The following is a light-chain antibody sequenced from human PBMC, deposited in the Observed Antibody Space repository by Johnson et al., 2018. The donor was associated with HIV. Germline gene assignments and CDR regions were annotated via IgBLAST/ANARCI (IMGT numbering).Light chain of an antibody. J-gene: IGLJ1*01. CDR2: DNN. CDR3: GTWDSSLSAHV. CDR1: SSNIGNNY. V-gene: IGLV1-51*01. Sequence: QLVLTQPPSVSAAPGQKVTISCSGSSSNIGNNYVSWYQQLPGTAPKLLIYDNNKRPSGIPDRFSGSKSGTSATLGITGLQTGDEADYYCGTWDSSLSAHVFGTGTNVTVL.